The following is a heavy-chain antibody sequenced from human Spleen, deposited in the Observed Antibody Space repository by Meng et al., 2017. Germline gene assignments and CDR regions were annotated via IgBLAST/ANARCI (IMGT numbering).Heavy chain of an antibody. V-gene: IGHV4-34*01. J-gene: IGHJ6*02. Sequence: GRRQPGGAGLLKPSETLSLPCVVYGGSFSGYYWSWIRQPPGKGLEWIGEINHSGSTSYNPSLKSRVTISVDTSKNQFSLKLSSVTAADTAVYYCARVVVAATDYGMDVWGQGTAVTVSS. D-gene: IGHD2-15*01. CDR3: ARVVVAATDYGMDV. CDR1: GGSFSGYY. CDR2: INHSGST.